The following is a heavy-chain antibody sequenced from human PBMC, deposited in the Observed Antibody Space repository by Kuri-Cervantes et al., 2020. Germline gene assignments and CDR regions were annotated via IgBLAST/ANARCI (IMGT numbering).Heavy chain of an antibody. CDR3: AKLSTSELGPRTHYYYYYMDV. J-gene: IGHJ6*03. CDR2: IRYDGANQ. D-gene: IGHD3-16*01. Sequence: GESLKISCAASTFTFSNFGMHWVRQSPGKGLEWVAFIRYDGANQYYGKSVKGRFTVSRDNSKNTLYLQMNSLRAEDTAVYYCAKLSTSELGPRTHYYYYYMDVWGKGTTVTVSS. V-gene: IGHV3-30*02. CDR1: TFTFSNFG.